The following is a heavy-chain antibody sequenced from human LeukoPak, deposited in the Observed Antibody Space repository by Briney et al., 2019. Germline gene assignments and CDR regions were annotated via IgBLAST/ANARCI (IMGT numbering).Heavy chain of an antibody. Sequence: SETLSLTCAVYGGSFSGYYWSWIRQPPGKGLEWIGEINHSGSTNYNPSLKGRVTISVDTSKNQFSLKLSSVTAADTAVYYCARGGHCSSTSCYRSGVDYWGQGTLATVSS. V-gene: IGHV4-34*01. D-gene: IGHD2-2*02. CDR1: GGSFSGYY. J-gene: IGHJ4*02. CDR2: INHSGST. CDR3: ARGGHCSSTSCYRSGVDY.